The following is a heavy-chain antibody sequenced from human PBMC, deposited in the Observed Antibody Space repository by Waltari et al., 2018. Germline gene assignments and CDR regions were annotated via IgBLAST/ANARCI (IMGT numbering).Heavy chain of an antibody. CDR1: GFTFSSYS. J-gene: IGHJ3*02. V-gene: IGHV3-48*01. Sequence: EVQLVESGGGLVQPGGSLRLSCAASGFTFSSYSMNWVRQAPGKGLEWVSYISSSSSTIYYADSGKGRFTISRDNAKNSLYLQMNSLRAEDTAVYYCASGGKGDAFDIWGQGTMVTVSS. CDR3: ASGGKGDAFDI. D-gene: IGHD3-16*01. CDR2: ISSSSSTI.